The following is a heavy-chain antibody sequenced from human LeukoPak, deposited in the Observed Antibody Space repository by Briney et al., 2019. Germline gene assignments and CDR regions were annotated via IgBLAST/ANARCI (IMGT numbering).Heavy chain of an antibody. CDR3: ARQVVGATHMVFDY. V-gene: IGHV4-38-2*02. J-gene: IGHJ4*02. D-gene: IGHD1-26*01. CDR1: GYSISSGYY. Sequence: SETLSLTCTVSGYSISSGYYWGWIRQPPGKGLEWIGSIYHSGSTYYNPSLKSRVTISVDTSKNQFSLKLSSVTAADTAVYYCARQVVGATHMVFDYWGQGTLVTVSS. CDR2: IYHSGST.